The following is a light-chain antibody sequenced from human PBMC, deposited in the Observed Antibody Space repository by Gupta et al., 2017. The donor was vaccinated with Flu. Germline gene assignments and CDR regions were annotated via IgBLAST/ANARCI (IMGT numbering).Light chain of an antibody. Sequence: PSSLSASVGDRVTITCRASQGIRNDLGWYQQKPVKAPKLLIYAASNLLSGVPSRFSGTGSGTDFTLTVISLQPEDFATYYCRQYDSYPRTYGQGTKVEIK. J-gene: IGKJ1*01. CDR1: QGIRND. CDR3: RQYDSYPRT. CDR2: AAS. V-gene: IGKV1-6*01.